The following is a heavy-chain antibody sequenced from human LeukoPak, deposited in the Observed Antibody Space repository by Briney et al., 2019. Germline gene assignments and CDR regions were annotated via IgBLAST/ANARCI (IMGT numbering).Heavy chain of an antibody. CDR3: AGDSDKYSHDY. J-gene: IGHJ4*02. Sequence: PGGSLRLSCAASGFTFSSYWMHWVRQAPGKGLVWVSRIMSDGSDTRYADSVKGRFTISRDNGKNTLYLQMNSLRVEDTAVYYCAGDSDKYSHDYWGQGTLVTVSS. CDR2: IMSDGSDT. D-gene: IGHD2-21*01. CDR1: GFTFSSYW. V-gene: IGHV3-74*01.